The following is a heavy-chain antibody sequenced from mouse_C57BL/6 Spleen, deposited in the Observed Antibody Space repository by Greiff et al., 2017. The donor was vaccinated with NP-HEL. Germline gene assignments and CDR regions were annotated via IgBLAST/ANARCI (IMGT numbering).Heavy chain of an antibody. J-gene: IGHJ4*01. V-gene: IGHV7-3*01. Sequence: VQLKESGGGLVQPGGSLSLSCAASGFTFTDYYMSWVRQPPGKALEWLGFIRNKANGYTTEYSASVKGRFTISRDNSQSILYLQMNALRAEDSATYYCARYYYGSSYLYAMDYWGQGTSVTVSS. CDR3: ARYYYGSSYLYAMDY. D-gene: IGHD1-1*01. CDR1: GFTFTDYY. CDR2: IRNKANGYTT.